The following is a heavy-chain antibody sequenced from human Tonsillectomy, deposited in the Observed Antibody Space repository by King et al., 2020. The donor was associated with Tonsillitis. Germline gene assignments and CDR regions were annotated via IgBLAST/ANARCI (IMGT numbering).Heavy chain of an antibody. CDR2: IRKDGSLK. V-gene: IGHV3-7*04. Sequence: VQLVESGGGLVQPGDSLRLSCAASGFTFSRYWMTWVRQGPGKGLEWVANIRKDGSLKYYVDSVEGRFTISRDNAKESLYLQMNSLRAEDTAVYYCARDLDYKDNSGHYDAVDAWGQGTMVTVSS. D-gene: IGHD3-22*01. CDR1: GFTFSRYW. J-gene: IGHJ3*01. CDR3: ARDLDYKDNSGHYDAVDA.